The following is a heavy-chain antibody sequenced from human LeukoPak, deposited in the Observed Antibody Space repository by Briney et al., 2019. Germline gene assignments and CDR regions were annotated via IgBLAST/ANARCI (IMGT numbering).Heavy chain of an antibody. V-gene: IGHV4-34*01. Sequence: SETLSLTCAVYGGSFSGYYWSWIRQPPGKGLEWIGEINHSGSTNYNPSLKSRVTISVDTSKNQFSLKLSSVTAADTAVYYCARIAAAGTTPAAAGTTPPYHYYGMDVWGQGTTVTVSS. D-gene: IGHD6-13*01. CDR1: GGSFSGYY. CDR3: ARIAAAGTTPAAAGTTPPYHYYGMDV. CDR2: INHSGST. J-gene: IGHJ6*02.